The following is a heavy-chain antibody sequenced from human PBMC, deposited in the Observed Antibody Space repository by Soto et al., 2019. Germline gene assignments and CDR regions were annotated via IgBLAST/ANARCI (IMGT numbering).Heavy chain of an antibody. CDR1: GFTFSSYA. D-gene: IGHD3-3*01. CDR3: AKAAYYDFWSGYFDY. V-gene: IGHV3-23*01. Sequence: EVQLLESGGGLVQPGGSLRLSCAASGFTFSSYARSWVRQAPGKGLAWVSAISGSGGSTYYADSVKGRFTISRDNYKNTLYLQMNSLRAEDTAVYYCAKAAYYDFWSGYFDYWGQGTLVTVSS. J-gene: IGHJ4*02. CDR2: ISGSGGST.